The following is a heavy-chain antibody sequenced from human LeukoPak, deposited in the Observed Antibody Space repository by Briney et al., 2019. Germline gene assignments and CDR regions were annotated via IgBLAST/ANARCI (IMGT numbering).Heavy chain of an antibody. J-gene: IGHJ4*02. D-gene: IGHD3-16*01. V-gene: IGHV1-3*01. CDR1: GYTFTNYA. Sequence: AASVKVSCKASGYTFTNYAIHWVRQAPGQRLEWMGWINAGNGNTKYSQKFQGRVTITRDTSASTAYMELSSLRSEDTAVYYCARVAGYEFFWFDYWGQGTLVTVSS. CDR3: ARVAGYEFFWFDY. CDR2: INAGNGNT.